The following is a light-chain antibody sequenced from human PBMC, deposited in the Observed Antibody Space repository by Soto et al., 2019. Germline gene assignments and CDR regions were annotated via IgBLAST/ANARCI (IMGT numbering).Light chain of an antibody. CDR1: SSDVGGYNY. CDR2: EVS. J-gene: IGLJ1*01. CDR3: SSYAGXNNFV. V-gene: IGLV2-8*01. Sequence: QSALTQPPSASGSPGQSVTISCTGTSSDVGGYNYVSWYQQHPGKAPKLMIYEVSKRPSGVPDRFSGSKSGNTASLTVSGLQAVDEADSYCSSYAGXNNFVFGTGTKVTVL.